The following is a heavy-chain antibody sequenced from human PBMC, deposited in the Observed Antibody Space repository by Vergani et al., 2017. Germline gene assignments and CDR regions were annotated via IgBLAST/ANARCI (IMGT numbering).Heavy chain of an antibody. V-gene: IGHV3-30*04. J-gene: IGHJ3*02. Sequence: VQLVESGGGVVQSGRSLRLSCAASRFTFRNYAMHWVRQAPGKGLEWVAVISYDGRNKYYADSVKGRFTISRDNSKNTLYLQMNSLRAEDTAVYYCARDLQGATDAFDIWGQGTMVTVSS. CDR2: ISYDGRNK. D-gene: IGHD1-26*01. CDR1: RFTFRNYA. CDR3: ARDLQGATDAFDI.